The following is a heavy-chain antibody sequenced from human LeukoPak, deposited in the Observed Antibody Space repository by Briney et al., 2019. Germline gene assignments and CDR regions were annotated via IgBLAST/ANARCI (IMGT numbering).Heavy chain of an antibody. CDR2: IWYDGSNK. Sequence: GRSLRLSCAASGFTFSSYGMHWVRQAPGKGLEWVAVIWYDGSNKYYADSVKGRFTISRDNSKNTLYLQMNSLRAEDTAVYYCARYSSSWYGPNWFDPWGQGTLVTVSS. J-gene: IGHJ5*02. V-gene: IGHV3-33*01. CDR1: GFTFSSYG. D-gene: IGHD6-13*01. CDR3: ARYSSSWYGPNWFDP.